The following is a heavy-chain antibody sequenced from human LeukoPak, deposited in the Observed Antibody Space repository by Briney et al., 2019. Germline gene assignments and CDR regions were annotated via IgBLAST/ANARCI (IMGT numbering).Heavy chain of an antibody. J-gene: IGHJ6*03. V-gene: IGHV4-59*01. Sequence: PSETLSLTCTVSGGSISSYYWSWIRQPPGKGLEWIGYIYYSGSTNYNPSLKSRVTISVDTSKNQFSLKLSSVTAADTAVYYCARGGYSSSPLDYYMDVWGKGTTVTISS. CDR2: IYYSGST. D-gene: IGHD6-13*01. CDR1: GGSISSYY. CDR3: ARGGYSSSPLDYYMDV.